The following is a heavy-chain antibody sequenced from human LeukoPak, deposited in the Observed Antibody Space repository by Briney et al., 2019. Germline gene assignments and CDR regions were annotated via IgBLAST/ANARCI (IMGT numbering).Heavy chain of an antibody. J-gene: IGHJ4*02. CDR2: IYTSGST. D-gene: IGHD5-18*01. Sequence: SETLSLTCTVSGGSISSGSYYWSWIRQPAGKGLEWIGRIYTSGSTNYNPSLKSRVTISVDRSKNQFSLKLSSVTAADTAVYYCARALGGGYGYWGQGTLVTVSS. CDR1: GGSISSGSYY. V-gene: IGHV4-61*02. CDR3: ARALGGGYGY.